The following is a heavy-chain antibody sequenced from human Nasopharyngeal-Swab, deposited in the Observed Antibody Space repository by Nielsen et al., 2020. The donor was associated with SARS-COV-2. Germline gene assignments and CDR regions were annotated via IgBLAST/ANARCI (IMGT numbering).Heavy chain of an antibody. CDR2: ISYDGSNK. CDR1: GFTFSSYA. CDR3: ARAFGGGYYYGMDV. D-gene: IGHD3-10*01. J-gene: IGHJ6*02. V-gene: IGHV3-30-3*01. Sequence: GESPKISCAASGFTFSSYAMHWVRQAPGKGLEWVAVISYDGSNKYYADSVKGRFTISRDNSKNTLYLQMNSLRAEDTAVYYCARAFGGGYYYGMDVWGQGTTVTVSS.